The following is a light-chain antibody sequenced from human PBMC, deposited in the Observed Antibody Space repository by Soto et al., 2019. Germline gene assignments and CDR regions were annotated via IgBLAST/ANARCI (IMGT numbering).Light chain of an antibody. CDR2: DAS. Sequence: EILLTQAPATLSLSPGERATLSCRASQSVSSYLAWYQQKPGQDPRXLIYDASNRATGIPARFSGSGSGTEFTLTISSLEPEDFAVYYCQQRSDWPSFGQGTRLEIK. J-gene: IGKJ5*01. V-gene: IGKV3-11*01. CDR1: QSVSSY. CDR3: QQRSDWPS.